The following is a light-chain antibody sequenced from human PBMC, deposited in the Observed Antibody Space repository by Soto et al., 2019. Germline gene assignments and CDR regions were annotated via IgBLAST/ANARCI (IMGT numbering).Light chain of an antibody. CDR1: SSDVGAYNY. V-gene: IGLV2-14*01. J-gene: IGLJ3*02. Sequence: QSALTQPPSASGSPGQSVTISCTGTSSDVGAYNYVSWYQQHPGRAPKLMIYEVINRPSGVSNRFSGSKSGNTASLTISGLQAEDEADYYCTSYTNSGTWVFGGGTKLTVL. CDR2: EVI. CDR3: TSYTNSGTWV.